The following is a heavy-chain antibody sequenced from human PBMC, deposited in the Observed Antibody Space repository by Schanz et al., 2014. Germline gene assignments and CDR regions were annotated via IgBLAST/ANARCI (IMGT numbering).Heavy chain of an antibody. CDR2: ISFDGRNT. J-gene: IGHJ4*02. D-gene: IGHD2-21*01. V-gene: IGHV3-30*03. CDR1: GFTFSDYY. Sequence: QVQLVDSGGGLVKPGGSLRLSCAASGFTFSDYYMTWIRQAPGKGLEWVGFISFDGRNTGYAHSVKGRFTISRDNSKNTVNLQMNTLRAEDTAVYYCAREDCSATSCYFRYWGQGTLVTVSS. CDR3: AREDCSATSCYFRY.